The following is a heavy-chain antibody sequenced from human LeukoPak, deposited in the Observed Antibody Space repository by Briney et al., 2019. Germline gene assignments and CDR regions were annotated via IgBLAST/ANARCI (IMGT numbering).Heavy chain of an antibody. J-gene: IGHJ4*02. Sequence: GESLKISCKGSGYSFTSYWIGWVRQMPGKGLEWMGIIYPGDSDTRYSPSFQGQVTISADKSISTAYLQWSSLKASDTAMYYCARWDYCSSTSCYRTFDYWGQGTLVTVSS. CDR1: GYSFTSYW. CDR3: ARWDYCSSTSCYRTFDY. V-gene: IGHV5-51*01. D-gene: IGHD2-2*02. CDR2: IYPGDSDT.